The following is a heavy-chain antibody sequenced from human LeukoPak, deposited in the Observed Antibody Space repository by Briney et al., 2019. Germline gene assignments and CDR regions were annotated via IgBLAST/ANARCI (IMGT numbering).Heavy chain of an antibody. D-gene: IGHD3-3*01. Sequence: GESLKISCKGSGYSFTSYWIGWVRQMPGKGLEWMGIIYPGDSDTRYNPSFQGQVTISADKSISTAYLQWSSLKASDTAMYYCARLGRGRFLEWLRFRYYFDYWGQGTLVTVSS. J-gene: IGHJ4*02. CDR1: GYSFTSYW. V-gene: IGHV5-51*01. CDR2: IYPGDSDT. CDR3: ARLGRGRFLEWLRFRYYFDY.